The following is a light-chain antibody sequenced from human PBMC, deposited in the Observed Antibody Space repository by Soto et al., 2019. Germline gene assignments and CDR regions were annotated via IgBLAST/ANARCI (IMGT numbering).Light chain of an antibody. CDR1: QSVSSSY. CDR3: HQYGSSHQ. CDR2: GAS. Sequence: EIVLTHSPGTLSLSPGERASLSCRASQSVSSSYLAWYQQKPGQAPRLLIYGASSRATGIPDRFSGSGYGTDFTLTISRLEPEDFAVYYCHQYGSSHQFGQGTKVDIK. J-gene: IGKJ1*01. V-gene: IGKV3-20*01.